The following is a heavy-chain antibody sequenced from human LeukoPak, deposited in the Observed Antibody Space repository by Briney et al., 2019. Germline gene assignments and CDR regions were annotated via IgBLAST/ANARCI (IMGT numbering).Heavy chain of an antibody. D-gene: IGHD4-17*01. Sequence: SETLSLTCTVSGASIGSYFWSWIRQPPGRGLDGMGYIYYGGGTNYNPSFESRITISVDTSKNRISLNLTSVTASDTAIYYCARERGDYDSDNWFDSWGQGTLVTVSS. J-gene: IGHJ5*01. CDR1: GASIGSYF. CDR2: IYYGGGT. CDR3: ARERGDYDSDNWFDS. V-gene: IGHV4-59*13.